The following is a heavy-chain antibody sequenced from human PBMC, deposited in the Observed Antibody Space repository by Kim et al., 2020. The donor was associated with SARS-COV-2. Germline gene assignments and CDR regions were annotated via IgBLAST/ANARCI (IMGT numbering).Heavy chain of an antibody. Sequence: SETLSLTCTVSGGSVSSGSYYWSWIRQPPGKGLEWIGYIYYSGSTNYNPSLKSRVTISVDTSKNQFSLKLSSVTAADTAVYYCARDRVIAAAGMIGGWGFDPWGQGTLVTVSS. CDR1: GGSVSSGSYY. CDR3: ARDRVIAAAGMIGGWGFDP. J-gene: IGHJ5*02. V-gene: IGHV4-61*01. D-gene: IGHD6-13*01. CDR2: IYYSGST.